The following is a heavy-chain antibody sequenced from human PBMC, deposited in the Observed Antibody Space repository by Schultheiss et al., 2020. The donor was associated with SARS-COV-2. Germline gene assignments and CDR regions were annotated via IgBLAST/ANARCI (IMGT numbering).Heavy chain of an antibody. CDR2: VYYSGNT. D-gene: IGHD5-12*01. Sequence: SETLSLTCTVSGGSISSYYWSWIRQSPGKGLEWIGYVYYSGNTHYNPSLESRVTMSVDTSKNQLSLKLSSVTAADTAVYYCARMSLPGYVNVPFDPWGQGTLVTVSS. J-gene: IGHJ5*02. V-gene: IGHV4-59*01. CDR3: ARMSLPGYVNVPFDP. CDR1: GGSISSYY.